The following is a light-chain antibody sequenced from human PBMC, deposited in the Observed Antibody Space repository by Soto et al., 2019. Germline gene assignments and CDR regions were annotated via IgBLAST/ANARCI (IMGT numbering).Light chain of an antibody. J-gene: IGKJ2*01. CDR1: QSVSSY. CDR3: QQYEILPYP. V-gene: IGKV3D-15*01. CDR2: GAS. Sequence: AVSMSLATLSLSPAERATLSSRASQSVSSYLAWYQQKPGQAPRLLIYGASSRATGIPDRFSGSGSGTDFTFTISSLQPEDNATYYCQQYEILPYPFGQGTKVDIK.